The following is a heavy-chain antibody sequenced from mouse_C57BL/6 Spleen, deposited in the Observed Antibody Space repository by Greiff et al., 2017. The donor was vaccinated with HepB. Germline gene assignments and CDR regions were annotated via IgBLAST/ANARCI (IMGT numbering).Heavy chain of an antibody. CDR2: ISSGSSTI. CDR1: GFTFSDYG. CDR3: AREGCYYGYYAMDY. J-gene: IGHJ4*01. V-gene: IGHV5-17*01. Sequence: EVMLVESGGGLVKPGGSLKLSCAASGFTFSDYGMHWVRQAPEKGLEWVAYISSGSSTIYYADTVKGRFTISRNNAKNTLFLQMTSLGSEDTAMYFCAREGCYYGYYAMDYWGQGTSGTVSS. D-gene: IGHD1-1*01.